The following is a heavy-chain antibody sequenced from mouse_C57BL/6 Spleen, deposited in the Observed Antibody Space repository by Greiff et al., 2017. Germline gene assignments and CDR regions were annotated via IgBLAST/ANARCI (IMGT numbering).Heavy chain of an antibody. CDR1: GFTFTDYY. V-gene: IGHV7-3*01. CDR2: IRNKANGYTT. CDR3: ARYENYGNYEAY. D-gene: IGHD2-1*01. Sequence: EVQLQESGGGLVQPGGSLSLSCAASGFTFTDYYMSWVRQPPGKALEWLGFIRNKANGYTTEYSASVKGRFTISRDNSQSILYLQMNALRAEDSATYYCARYENYGNYEAYWGQGTLVTVSA. J-gene: IGHJ3*01.